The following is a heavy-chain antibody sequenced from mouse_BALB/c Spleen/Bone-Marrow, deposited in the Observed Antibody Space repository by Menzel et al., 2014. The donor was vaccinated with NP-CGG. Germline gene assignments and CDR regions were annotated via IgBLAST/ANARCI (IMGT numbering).Heavy chain of an antibody. Sequence: QVQLQQSGAELVKPGASVKLSCKASGYTFTSFYMYWVKQRPGQGLEWIGGISPSNGGTNFNEKFKSKATLTLDKSSSTAYMQLSSLTSEDSAVYYCTRGSYGSSQYYFDYWGQGTTLTVSS. CDR1: GYTFTSFY. CDR2: ISPSNGGT. J-gene: IGHJ2*01. V-gene: IGHV1S81*02. CDR3: TRGSYGSSQYYFDY. D-gene: IGHD1-1*01.